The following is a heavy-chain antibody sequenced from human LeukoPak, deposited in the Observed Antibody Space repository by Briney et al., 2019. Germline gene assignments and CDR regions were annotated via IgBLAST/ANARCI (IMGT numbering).Heavy chain of an antibody. Sequence: SETLSLTCTVSGGSISSCYWCWVRHPPGPGQELKGFVYYSGSTNYSPSLKSRVTISVDTSKNQFSLKLSSVTAADTAVYYCASWGTSGYDYFDYWGQGTLVTVSS. CDR2: VYYSGST. D-gene: IGHD5-12*01. CDR3: ASWGTSGYDYFDY. CDR1: GGSISSCY. V-gene: IGHV4-59*08. J-gene: IGHJ4*02.